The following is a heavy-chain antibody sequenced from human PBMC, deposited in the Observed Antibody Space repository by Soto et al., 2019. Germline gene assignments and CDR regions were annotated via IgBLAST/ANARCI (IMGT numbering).Heavy chain of an antibody. CDR3: AVHTIIAAAGTSYFDY. CDR1: GGTFNNYA. D-gene: IGHD6-13*01. CDR2: LIPLFNTP. V-gene: IGHV1-69*13. Sequence: ASVKVSCKTSGGTFNNYAIYWVRQAPGQGLDWMGGLIPLFNTPNYAQQFQGRVTITAAESTSTAYMELRSLRSDDTAVYYCAVHTIIAAAGTSYFDYWGQGTLVTVSS. J-gene: IGHJ4*02.